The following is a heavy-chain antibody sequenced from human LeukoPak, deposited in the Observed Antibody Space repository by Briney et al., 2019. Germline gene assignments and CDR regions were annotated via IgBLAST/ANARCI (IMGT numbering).Heavy chain of an antibody. CDR2: ISGSGGNT. CDR1: GFTFSSYA. CDR3: AKLVTHFDY. J-gene: IGHJ4*02. Sequence: GGSLRLSCAASGFTFSSYAMSWVRQAPGKGLEWVSSISGSGGNTYYADSVKGRFTISRDNSKNTLYMQMNSLKAEDTAVYYCAKLVTHFDYWGQGTLVTVSS. D-gene: IGHD4-23*01. V-gene: IGHV3-23*01.